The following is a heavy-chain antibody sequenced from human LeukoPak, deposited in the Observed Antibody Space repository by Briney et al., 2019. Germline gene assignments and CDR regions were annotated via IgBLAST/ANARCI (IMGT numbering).Heavy chain of an antibody. D-gene: IGHD2-2*01. CDR2: ISYDGSNK. Sequence: PGGSLRLSCAASGFTFSSYGMHWVRQAPGKGLEWVAVISYDGSNKYYADSVKGRFTISRDNSKNTLYLQMNSLRAEDKAVYYCARDGPRYCSSTSCYSYCSGGSCTYYFDYWGQGTLVTVSS. V-gene: IGHV3-30*03. CDR1: GFTFSSYG. CDR3: ARDGPRYCSSTSCYSYCSGGSCTYYFDY. J-gene: IGHJ4*02.